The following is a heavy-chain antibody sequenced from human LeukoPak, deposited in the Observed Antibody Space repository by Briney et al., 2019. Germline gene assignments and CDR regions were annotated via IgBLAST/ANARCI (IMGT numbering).Heavy chain of an antibody. CDR2: INSSGSTI. Sequence: GGSLRLSCVASGFTFSDYYMSWIRQAPGKGLEWVSYINSSGSTIYYADSVKGRFTISRDNAKNSLYLQMNSLKTEDTAVYYCTASMEVSTYFDYWGQGTLVTVSS. D-gene: IGHD5/OR15-5a*01. V-gene: IGHV3-11*01. J-gene: IGHJ4*02. CDR3: TASMEVSTYFDY. CDR1: GFTFSDYY.